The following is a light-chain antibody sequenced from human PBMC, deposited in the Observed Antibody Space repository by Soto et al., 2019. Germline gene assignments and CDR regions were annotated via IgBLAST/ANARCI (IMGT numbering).Light chain of an antibody. Sequence: DLAMTQSPHSLAVSLDERAPINCKSSQSVLYSSNNKNYLAWYQQKPGQPPKLLIYWASTRESGVPDRFSGSGSGTDFTLTISSLQAEDVAVYYCQQDYSTPLTFGGGTKVDIK. CDR1: QSVLYSSNNKNY. V-gene: IGKV4-1*01. J-gene: IGKJ4*01. CDR2: WAS. CDR3: QQDYSTPLT.